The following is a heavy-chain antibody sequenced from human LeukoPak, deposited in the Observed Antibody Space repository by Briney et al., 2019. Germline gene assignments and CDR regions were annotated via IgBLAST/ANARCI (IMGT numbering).Heavy chain of an antibody. V-gene: IGHV4-34*01. CDR1: GGSFCGHF. D-gene: IGHD6-13*01. CDR2: ITHRGSI. CDR3: ARALAAAVCN. Sequence: SETLSLTCGVFGGSFCGHFYSWIRQSPGKGLEWIGEITHRGSINYNPSLKSRAALSVDTSKNQFSLKLTSVTAADIGVYYCARALAAAVCNWGQGTLVTVSS. J-gene: IGHJ1*01.